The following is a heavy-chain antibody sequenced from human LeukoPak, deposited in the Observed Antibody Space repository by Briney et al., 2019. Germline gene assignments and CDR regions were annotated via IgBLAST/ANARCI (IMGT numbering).Heavy chain of an antibody. CDR1: GFTISRNS. D-gene: IGHD4-17*01. Sequence: GGSLRLSSAGSGFTISRNSMNWVRQAPGKGLEWVSFISSSSYIYYADSVKGRFTISRDNAKNSLYLQMNSLRAKDTAVYYCARSDDDDDSAHEGYWGQGTLVTVSS. CDR2: ISSSSYI. V-gene: IGHV3-21*03. CDR3: ARSDDDDDSAHEGY. J-gene: IGHJ4*02.